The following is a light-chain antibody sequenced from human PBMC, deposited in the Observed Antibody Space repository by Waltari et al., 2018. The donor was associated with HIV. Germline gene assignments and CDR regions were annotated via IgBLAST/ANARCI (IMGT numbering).Light chain of an antibody. J-gene: IGKJ4*01. CDR1: QDIENY. CDR2: AAS. Sequence: DIPISQSPSSLSASLGDRVTIACSASQDIENYLSWYQQKPGKSPKLLVYAASTLEIGVASRFSGSGSGTDFNFTINNLQPEDFATYYCQQCKKVPLTFGGGTKVEIK. V-gene: IGKV1-33*01. CDR3: QQCKKVPLT.